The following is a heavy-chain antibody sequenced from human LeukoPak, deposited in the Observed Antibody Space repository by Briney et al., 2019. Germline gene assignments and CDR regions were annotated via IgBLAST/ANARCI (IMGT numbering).Heavy chain of an antibody. CDR2: INSDGSTI. D-gene: IGHD1-20*01. J-gene: IGHJ4*02. CDR3: ARVTVSSSEVISDY. V-gene: IGHV3-74*01. CDR1: GFTFSSYW. Sequence: PGGSLRLSCAASGFTFSSYWVHWVRQAPGKGLVWVSRINSDGSTITYADSVKGRFTISRDNAKNTLYLQMNSLRAEDTAVYYCARVTVSSSEVISDYWGQGSLVTVSS.